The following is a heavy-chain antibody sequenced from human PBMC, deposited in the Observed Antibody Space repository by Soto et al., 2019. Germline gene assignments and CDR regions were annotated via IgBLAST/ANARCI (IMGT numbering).Heavy chain of an antibody. Sequence: QVQLVQSGAEVKKPGASVKVSCKASGYTFTSYGISWVRQAPGQGLEWMGWISAYNGNTNYAQKLQGRVTMTTDTXRSKAYRELRSLRSDDTAVYYCARDGGGDGSNPFDYWGQGTLVTVSS. CDR3: ARDGGGDGSNPFDY. CDR1: GYTFTSYG. D-gene: IGHD3-16*01. J-gene: IGHJ4*02. V-gene: IGHV1-18*01. CDR2: ISAYNGNT.